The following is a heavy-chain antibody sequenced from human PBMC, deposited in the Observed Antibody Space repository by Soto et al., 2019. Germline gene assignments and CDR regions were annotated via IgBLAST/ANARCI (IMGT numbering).Heavy chain of an antibody. D-gene: IGHD6-13*01. J-gene: IGHJ4*02. CDR3: GKGLSIAAIDY. CDR1: GFTFDDYA. V-gene: IGHV3-9*01. CDR2: ITWNSDNI. Sequence: EVQLVESGGGLVQPGRSLRLSCTASGFTFDDYAMHWVRQAPGKGLEWVSGITWNSDNIGYADSVRGRFTISRDNARNFLYLQMNSLRAEDTALYFCGKGLSIAAIDYWGQGTLVTVSS.